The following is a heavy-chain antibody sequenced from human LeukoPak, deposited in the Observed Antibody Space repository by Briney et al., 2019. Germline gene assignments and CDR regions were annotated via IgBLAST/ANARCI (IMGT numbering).Heavy chain of an antibody. Sequence: SETLSLTCAVYGGSFSGYYWSWIRQPPGKGLEWIREINHSGSTNYNPSLKSRVTISVDTSKNQFFLKLSSVTAADTAVYYCARRVSSGYYYPVLGYFDYWGQGTLVTVSS. CDR1: GGSFSGYY. CDR2: INHSGST. V-gene: IGHV4-34*01. D-gene: IGHD3-22*01. CDR3: ARRVSSGYYYPVLGYFDY. J-gene: IGHJ4*02.